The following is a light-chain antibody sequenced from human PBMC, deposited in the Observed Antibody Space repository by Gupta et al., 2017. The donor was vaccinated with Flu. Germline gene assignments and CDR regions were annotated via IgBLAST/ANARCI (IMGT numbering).Light chain of an antibody. Sequence: QSALTQPPSASGSPGQSVTISCSGSSSDVGTYNYVSWYQHHPGQAPNLLIYEVSKRPPGVPDRFSGSKSGNTASLTVSGLQAEDEGDYYCASYAGSNNRYVFGTGTKVTVL. J-gene: IGLJ1*01. CDR2: EVS. V-gene: IGLV2-8*01. CDR1: SSDVGTYNY. CDR3: ASYAGSNNRYV.